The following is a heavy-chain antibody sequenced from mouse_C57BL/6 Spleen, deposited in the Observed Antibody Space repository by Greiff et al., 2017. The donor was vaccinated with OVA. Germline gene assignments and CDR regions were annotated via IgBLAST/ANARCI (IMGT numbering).Heavy chain of an antibody. J-gene: IGHJ2*01. Sequence: QVHLLPPGAELVQPGASVTMSCTASGFTFTSFWLTWVKLRPGPGLEWIGDIYPGSGSTNYYEQFQSKAPLTVDTSSSTAYMQLSSLTSEDSAVXYCARSVGEGYVDYWGQGTTLTVSS. CDR1: GFTFTSFW. CDR2: IYPGSGST. CDR3: ARSVGEGYVDY. V-gene: IGHV1-55*01.